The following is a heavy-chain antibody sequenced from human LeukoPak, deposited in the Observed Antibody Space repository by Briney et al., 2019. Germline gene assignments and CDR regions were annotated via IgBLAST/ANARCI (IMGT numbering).Heavy chain of an antibody. CDR3: AKDAGGAAAAENWFDP. CDR1: GFTFDDYA. Sequence: GGSLKLSCAASGFTFDDYAMHWVRQAPGKGLEWVSLISWDGGSTYYADSVKGRFTISRDNSKNSLYLQMNSLRAEDTAVYYCAKDAGGAAAAENWFDPWGQGTLVTVSS. J-gene: IGHJ5*02. CDR2: ISWDGGST. D-gene: IGHD6-13*01. V-gene: IGHV3-43D*03.